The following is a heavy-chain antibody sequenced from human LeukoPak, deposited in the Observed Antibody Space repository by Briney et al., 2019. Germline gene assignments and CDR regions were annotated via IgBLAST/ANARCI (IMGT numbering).Heavy chain of an antibody. V-gene: IGHV1-2*02. CDR2: INPNSGDT. J-gene: IGHJ4*02. D-gene: IGHD1-1*01. CDR3: ARDRHWNPGNFAY. Sequence: ASVKVSCKASGYTITGYYIHWVRQAPGQGLEWMGWINPNSGDTNYAQKFQGRVTMTRDTSINTAFMELSRLRSDDTAVYYCARDRHWNPGNFAYSGQGTLVTVSS. CDR1: GYTITGYY.